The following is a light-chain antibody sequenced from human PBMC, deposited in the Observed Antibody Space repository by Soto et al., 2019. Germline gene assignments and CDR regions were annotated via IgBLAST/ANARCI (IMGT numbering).Light chain of an antibody. CDR3: QQLHSSPYT. J-gene: IGKJ2*01. CDR2: TAS. V-gene: IGKV1-9*01. Sequence: DIQLTQSPSFLSASVGDRVTITCRASQGIGSYLAWYQQKPGKAPKLLIYTASTLQSGVTSRFSGSGSGTEFTLTISSLQPEDCATYPCQQLHSSPYTLGQGTQLEIK. CDR1: QGIGSY.